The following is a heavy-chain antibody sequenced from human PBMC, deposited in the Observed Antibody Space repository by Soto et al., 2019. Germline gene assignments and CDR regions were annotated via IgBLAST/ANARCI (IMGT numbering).Heavy chain of an antibody. Sequence: NPSETLSLTCAVYGKSLSGFYWSWIRQPPGKALEWIGEINHSGNTNYNPSLKSRVTISVDTSKNQLFLNLSSVTAADTAMYYCARHHVRGRTIAGAAEFWGQGTLGTVSS. CDR1: GKSLSGFY. J-gene: IGHJ4*02. D-gene: IGHD1-26*01. CDR3: ARHHVRGRTIAGAAEF. CDR2: INHSGNT. V-gene: IGHV4-34*01.